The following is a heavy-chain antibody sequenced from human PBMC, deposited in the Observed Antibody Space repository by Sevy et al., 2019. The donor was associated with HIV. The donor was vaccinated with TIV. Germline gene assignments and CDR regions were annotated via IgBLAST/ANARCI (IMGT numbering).Heavy chain of an antibody. CDR1: GGSISSYY. CDR2: IYYSRST. J-gene: IGHJ3*02. Sequence: SKTLSLTCTVSGGSISSYYWSWIRQPTGKGLQLIGYIYYSRSTNYNPSLKSRVTIQVDTSKNQFSLKLSSVTAADTAVYYCARDSRYDDSSGYRLASAFDIWGQGTMVTVSS. D-gene: IGHD3-22*01. CDR3: ARDSRYDDSSGYRLASAFDI. V-gene: IGHV4-59*01.